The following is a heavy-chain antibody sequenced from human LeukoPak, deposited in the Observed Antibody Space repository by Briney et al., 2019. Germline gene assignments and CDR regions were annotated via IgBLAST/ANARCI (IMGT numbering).Heavy chain of an antibody. CDR2: IYSDGST. V-gene: IGHV3-66*01. Sequence: GGSLRLSCAASGFIVSSNYMTWVRQAPGKGLEWVSVIYSDGSTYYADSVKGRFTISRGNSKNMVNLQMNSLRAEDTAVYYCARAVAGRKLDCWGQGTLVTVSS. J-gene: IGHJ4*02. CDR1: GFIVSSNY. D-gene: IGHD6-19*01. CDR3: ARAVAGRKLDC.